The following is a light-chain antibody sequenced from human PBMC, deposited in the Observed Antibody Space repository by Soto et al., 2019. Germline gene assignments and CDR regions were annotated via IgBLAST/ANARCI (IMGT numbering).Light chain of an antibody. CDR3: QXFGSPPLFT. V-gene: IGKV3-20*01. Sequence: EIVLTQSPGTLSLCPGERATLSCRASQSVSSSYLAWYQQKPGQAPRLLIYGASSRATGIPDRFSGSGSWTELTLTISRLEPEDFAVYYXQXFGSPPLFTFGPATKVAVK. CDR2: GAS. CDR1: QSVSSSY. J-gene: IGKJ3*01.